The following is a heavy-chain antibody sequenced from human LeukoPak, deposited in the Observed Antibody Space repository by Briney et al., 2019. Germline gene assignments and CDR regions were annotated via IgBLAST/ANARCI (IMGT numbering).Heavy chain of an antibody. Sequence: GGSLRLSCAASGFTFSNYGMNWVRQAPGKGLEWVAGITANSAGRYYADSVKGRFTISRDNAKNSLYLQMNTLRAEDTAVYYCARDRHKYNYDSGGYPPYWGQGTLVTVSS. V-gene: IGHV3-48*01. CDR1: GFTFSNYG. CDR2: ITANSAGR. J-gene: IGHJ4*02. CDR3: ARDRHKYNYDSGGYPPY. D-gene: IGHD3-22*01.